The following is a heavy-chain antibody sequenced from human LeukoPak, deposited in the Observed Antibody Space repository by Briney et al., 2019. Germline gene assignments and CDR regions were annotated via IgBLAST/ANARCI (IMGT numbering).Heavy chain of an antibody. V-gene: IGHV4-4*02. Sequence: SGTLSLTCAVSGGSISTNNWWSWVRQPPGKGLEWIGQIYYRGDTNYNPSLESRVTMSVDKSKNQFSLKLSSVTAADTAVYYCARESVAEGITMDFFDHWGQGTLVTVSS. CDR3: ARESVAEGITMDFFDH. D-gene: IGHD3-10*01. CDR1: GGSISTNNW. J-gene: IGHJ4*02. CDR2: IYYRGDT.